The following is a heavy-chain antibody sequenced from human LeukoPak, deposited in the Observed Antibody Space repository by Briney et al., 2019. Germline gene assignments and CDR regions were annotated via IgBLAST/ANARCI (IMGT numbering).Heavy chain of an antibody. J-gene: IGHJ4*02. CDR2: IIPTFGTA. CDR3: AREPSAITLKRAQGENYFDY. Sequence: SVKVSCKASGGTFSSYAISWVRQAPGQGLEWMGRIIPTFGTANYAQKFQGRVTITTDESTSTAYMELSSLRSEDTAVSYCAREPSAITLKRAQGENYFDYWGQGTLVTVSS. CDR1: GGTFSSYA. V-gene: IGHV1-69*05. D-gene: IGHD5-12*01.